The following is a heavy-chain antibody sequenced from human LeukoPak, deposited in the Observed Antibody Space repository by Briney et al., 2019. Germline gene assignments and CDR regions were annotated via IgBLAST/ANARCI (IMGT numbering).Heavy chain of an antibody. D-gene: IGHD2-15*01. J-gene: IGHJ4*02. CDR3: ARDAMYCSGGSCYLSFDY. Sequence: SETLSLTCTVSGGSISSYYWSWIRQAAGKGLEWIGRIYTSGSTNYNPSLKSRVTMSVDTSKNQFSLKLSSVTAADTAVYYCARDAMYCSGGSCYLSFDYWGQGTLVTVSS. CDR2: IYTSGST. CDR1: GGSISSYY. V-gene: IGHV4-4*07.